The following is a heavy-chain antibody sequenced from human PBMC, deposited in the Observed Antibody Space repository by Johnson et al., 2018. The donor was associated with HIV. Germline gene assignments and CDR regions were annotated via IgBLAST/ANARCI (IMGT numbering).Heavy chain of an antibody. CDR3: ARVDTAMTYDAFDI. J-gene: IGHJ3*02. CDR1: GFTFSDYY. D-gene: IGHD5-18*01. CDR2: ISSSGSTI. Sequence: QMLLVESGGGLVQPGGSLRLSCAASGFTFSDYYMSWIRQAPGKGLEWVSYISSSGSTIYYADSVKGRFTISRDNSKNTLYVQMNSLRAEDTAVYYCARVDTAMTYDAFDIWGQGTMVTVSS. V-gene: IGHV3-11*04.